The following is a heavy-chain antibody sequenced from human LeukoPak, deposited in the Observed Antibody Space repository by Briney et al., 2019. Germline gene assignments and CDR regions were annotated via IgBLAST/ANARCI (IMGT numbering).Heavy chain of an antibody. CDR3: ASLVSGYYDSSGYYTYFDY. CDR2: IIPILGIA. Sequence: SVKVSCKASGGTFSSYAISWVRQAPGQGLEWMGRIIPILGIANYAQKFQGRVTITADKSTSTAYMELSSLRSEDTAVYYCASLVSGYYDSSGYYTYFDYWGQGTLVTVSS. D-gene: IGHD3-22*01. J-gene: IGHJ4*02. CDR1: GGTFSSYA. V-gene: IGHV1-69*04.